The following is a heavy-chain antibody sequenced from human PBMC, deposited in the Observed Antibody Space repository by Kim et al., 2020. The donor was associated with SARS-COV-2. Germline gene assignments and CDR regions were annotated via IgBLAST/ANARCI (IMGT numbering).Heavy chain of an antibody. D-gene: IGHD6-13*01. CDR3: ARDEEGQQLGDFDY. CDR2: IWYDGSNK. CDR1: GFIFSTYG. V-gene: IGHV3-33*01. J-gene: IGHJ4*02. Sequence: GGSLRLSCAASGFIFSTYGMHWVRQAPGKGLEWVAVIWYDGSNKYYADSVKGRFTISRDNSKNTLYLQMNSLRAEDTAVYYCARDEEGQQLGDFDYWGQGTLVTVSS.